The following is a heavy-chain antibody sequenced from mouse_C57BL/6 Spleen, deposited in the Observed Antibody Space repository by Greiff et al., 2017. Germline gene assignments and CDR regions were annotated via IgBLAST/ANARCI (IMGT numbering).Heavy chain of an antibody. D-gene: IGHD1-1*01. V-gene: IGHV1-80*01. CDR2: IYPGDGDT. CDR3: AREGVTTVVDY. Sequence: QLQQSGAELVKPGASVKISCKASGYAFSSYWMNWVKQRPGKGLEWIGQIYPGDGDTNYNGKFKGKATLTADKSSSTAYMQLSSLTSEDSAVYFCAREGVTTVVDYWGQGTTLTVSS. J-gene: IGHJ2*01. CDR1: GYAFSSYW.